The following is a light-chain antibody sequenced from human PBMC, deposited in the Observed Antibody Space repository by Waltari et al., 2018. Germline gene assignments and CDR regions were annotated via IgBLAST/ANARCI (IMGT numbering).Light chain of an antibody. Sequence: IVLTQSPGTASLSPGERVTLSCRASQTVGSSSLAWYQQKPGQAPRLVIYRASRRATGIPDRFSGSGSGTDFSLTISRLEPEDFAVYYCQQHGTLPATFGQGTNVEIK. CDR3: QQHGTLPAT. CDR2: RAS. V-gene: IGKV3-20*01. J-gene: IGKJ1*01. CDR1: QTVGSSS.